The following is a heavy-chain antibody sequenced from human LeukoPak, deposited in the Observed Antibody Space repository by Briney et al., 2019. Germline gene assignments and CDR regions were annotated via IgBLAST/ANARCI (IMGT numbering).Heavy chain of an antibody. J-gene: IGHJ4*02. D-gene: IGHD3-10*01. V-gene: IGHV1-69*13. Sequence: GASVKVSCKASGYTFTGYYMHWVRQAPGQGLEWMGGIIPIFGTANYAQKFQGRVTITADESTSTAYMELSSLRSEDTAVYYCARPDGSGSYYPLSYWGQGTLVTVSS. CDR2: IIPIFGTA. CDR1: GYTFTGYY. CDR3: ARPDGSGSYYPLSY.